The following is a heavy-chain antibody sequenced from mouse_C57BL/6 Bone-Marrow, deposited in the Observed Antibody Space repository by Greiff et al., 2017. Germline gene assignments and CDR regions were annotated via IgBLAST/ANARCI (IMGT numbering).Heavy chain of an antibody. CDR1: GYTFTSYW. V-gene: IGHV1-55*01. CDR2: IYPGSGST. Sequence: QVQLQQPGAELVKPGASVKMSCKASGYTFTSYWITWVKQRPGQGLEWIGDIYPGSGSTNYNEKFKSKATLTVDTSSSTAYMQLSSLTSEDSAVYYCARPGNGSWYFDVWGTGTTVTVSS. J-gene: IGHJ1*03. D-gene: IGHD2-2*01. CDR3: ARPGNGSWYFDV.